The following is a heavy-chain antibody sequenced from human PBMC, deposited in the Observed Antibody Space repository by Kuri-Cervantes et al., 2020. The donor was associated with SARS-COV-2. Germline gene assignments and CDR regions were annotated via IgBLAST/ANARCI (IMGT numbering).Heavy chain of an antibody. CDR3: ARVACSTTNCAIYYYYMDV. CDR1: GFTFSSYG. V-gene: IGHV3-30*02. J-gene: IGHJ6*03. D-gene: IGHD2-2*01. CDR2: IRYDGSNK. Sequence: GESLKISCAASGFTFSSYGMHWVRQAPGKGLEWVPFIRYDGSNKYYADSVKGRFTISRDNAKSSLFLQLTSLRAEDTAVYYCARVACSTTNCAIYYYYMDVWGKGTTVTVSS.